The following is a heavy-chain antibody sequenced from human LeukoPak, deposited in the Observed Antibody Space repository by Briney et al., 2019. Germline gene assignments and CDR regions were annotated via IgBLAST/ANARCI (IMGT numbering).Heavy chain of an antibody. CDR1: GCTFSSYA. Sequence: PGGSLRLSCPASGCTFSSYAMCWVRQAPGKGLEWVSAISGRGGSTYYAASVKGRFTISRDNSKNTLYLQMNSLRAEDTAVYYCAKDQPSIVGATLDYWGQGTLVTVSS. J-gene: IGHJ4*02. CDR2: ISGRGGST. D-gene: IGHD1-26*01. V-gene: IGHV3-23*01. CDR3: AKDQPSIVGATLDY.